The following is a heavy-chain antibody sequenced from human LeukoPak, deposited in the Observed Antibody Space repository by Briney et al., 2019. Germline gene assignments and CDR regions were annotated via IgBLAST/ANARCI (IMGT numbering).Heavy chain of an antibody. D-gene: IGHD7-27*01. CDR1: GFTFSDYY. CDR3: ARLKLGYWYFDL. V-gene: IGHV3-11*01. CDR2: IGLTVTTI. Sequence: GGSLRLSCAASGFTFSDYYMSWIRQVPGKGLEWVSYIGLTVTTIYYADSLKGRFAISRDNAKNSLYLHTHSLRAEDTAIYYCARLKLGYWYFDLWGRGTLLTVSS. J-gene: IGHJ2*01.